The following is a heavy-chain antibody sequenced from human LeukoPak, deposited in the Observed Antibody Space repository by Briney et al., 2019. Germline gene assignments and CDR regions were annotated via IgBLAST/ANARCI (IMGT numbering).Heavy chain of an antibody. J-gene: IGHJ4*02. D-gene: IGHD3-10*01. V-gene: IGHV4-4*07. CDR1: GGSISGYS. CDR2: IYSSGST. CDR3: ARSHYYGSGSYYAGEYYFDY. Sequence: PSETLSLTCTVSGGSISGYSWSWIRQPAGKGLEWIGRIYSSGSTNYNPSLKSLITMSVDTSRNQFSLNLNSVTAADTAVYYCARSHYYGSGSYYAGEYYFDYWGQGTLVTVSS.